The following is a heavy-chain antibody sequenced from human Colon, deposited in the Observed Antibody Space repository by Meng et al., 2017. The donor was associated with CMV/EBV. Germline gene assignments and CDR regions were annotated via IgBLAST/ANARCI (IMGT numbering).Heavy chain of an antibody. CDR1: GFSISSYT. D-gene: IGHD3-3*01. CDR2: VVTSDIYM. V-gene: IGHV3-21*01. CDR3: ARPRGFLEWLPFDL. J-gene: IGHJ4*02. Sequence: GGSLRLSCAASGFSISSYTMNWVRQAPGKGLEWVASVVTSDIYMYFGDSVKGRFTISRDNAKNSVYLHMNSLRVDDTAVYYCARPRGFLEWLPFDLWGRGTLVTVSS.